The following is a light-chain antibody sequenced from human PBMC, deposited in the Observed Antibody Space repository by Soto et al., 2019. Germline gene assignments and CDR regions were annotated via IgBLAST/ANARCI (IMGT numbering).Light chain of an antibody. J-gene: IGKJ1*01. V-gene: IGKV3-20*01. CDR3: QQYGSSPT. Sequence: EIVLTQSPGTLSLSPGARATLSCRASQSVSSSYFAWYQQKPGQAPRLLIYGASSRVTGIPDRFSGSASGTDFTLTISRLEPEDFAVYYCQQYGSSPTFGQGTKVEIK. CDR1: QSVSSSY. CDR2: GAS.